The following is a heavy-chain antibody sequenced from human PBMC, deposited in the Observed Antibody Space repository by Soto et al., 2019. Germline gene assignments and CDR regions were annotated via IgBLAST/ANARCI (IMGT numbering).Heavy chain of an antibody. CDR3: ARHNYYSNHYYYGMDV. J-gene: IGHJ6*02. D-gene: IGHD4-4*01. V-gene: IGHV4-59*08. Sequence: PSETLSLTCTVSGGSLGSYYWSWIRQPPGKGLEWIGYVFYTGRANYNASLRSRLTISVDKSNNHFSLQLSSVTAADTAVYYCARHNYYSNHYYYGMDVWGQGTTVTVSS. CDR1: GGSLGSYY. CDR2: VFYTGRA.